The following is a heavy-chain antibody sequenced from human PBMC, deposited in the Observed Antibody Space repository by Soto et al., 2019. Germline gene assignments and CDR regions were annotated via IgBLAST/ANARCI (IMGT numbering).Heavy chain of an antibody. CDR2: IYYSGST. J-gene: IGHJ5*02. D-gene: IGHD6-19*01. V-gene: IGHV4-28*01. Sequence: SETLSLTCAISGYSITSNNWWGWIRQPPGKGLEWIGYIYYSGSTYYSPFLEGRVTMSVDTSRNHFSLKLSSVTAVDTAVYYCARKPAGVGWFDPWGQGTLVTVSS. CDR1: GYSITSNNW. CDR3: ARKPAGVGWFDP.